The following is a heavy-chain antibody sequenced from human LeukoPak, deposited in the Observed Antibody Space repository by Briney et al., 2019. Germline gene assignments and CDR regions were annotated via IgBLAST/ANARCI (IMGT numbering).Heavy chain of an antibody. D-gene: IGHD3-10*01. Sequence: GASVKVSCKASGYTFTSYDINWVRQATGQGLEWMGWMYPNSGNTGYAQKFQGRVTMTRNTSISTAYMELSSLRSEDTAVYYCARAALWFGEKGMDVWGQGTTVTVSS. CDR3: ARAALWFGEKGMDV. J-gene: IGHJ6*02. CDR1: GYTFTSYD. V-gene: IGHV1-8*01. CDR2: MYPNSGNT.